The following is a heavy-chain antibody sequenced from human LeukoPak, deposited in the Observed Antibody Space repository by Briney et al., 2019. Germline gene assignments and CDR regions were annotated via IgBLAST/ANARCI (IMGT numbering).Heavy chain of an antibody. CDR3: ARDQVAVAGTNWFDP. J-gene: IGHJ5*02. CDR1: GFTFSSYS. D-gene: IGHD6-19*01. V-gene: IGHV3-21*01. CDR2: ISSSSSYI. Sequence: PGGSLRLSCAASGFTFSSYSMNWVRQAPGKGLKWVSSISSSSSYIYYADSVKGRFTISRDNAKNSLYLQMDSLRAEDTAVYYCARDQVAVAGTNWFDPWGQGTLVTVSS.